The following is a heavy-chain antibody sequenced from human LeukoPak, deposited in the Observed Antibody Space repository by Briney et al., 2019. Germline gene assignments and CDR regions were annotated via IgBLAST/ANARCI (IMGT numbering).Heavy chain of an antibody. CDR2: IWYDGSNK. V-gene: IGHV3-33*01. Sequence: GGSLRLSCAASGFTFSSYGMHWVRQAPGKGLEWVAVIWYDGSNKYYADSVKGRFTISRDNAKNSLYLEMNSLRDEDTAVYYCARAMRSGYDYWGQGTLVTVSS. CDR3: ARAMRSGYDY. J-gene: IGHJ4*02. D-gene: IGHD5-12*01. CDR1: GFTFSSYG.